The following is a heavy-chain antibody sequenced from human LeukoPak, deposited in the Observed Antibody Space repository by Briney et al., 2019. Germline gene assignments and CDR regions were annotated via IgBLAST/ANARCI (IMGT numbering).Heavy chain of an antibody. CDR3: ARDGSGSYSASFDY. CDR1: EFTSSDYY. Sequence: GGFLRLSCTVSEFTSSDYYMSWIRQAPGKGLEWVSYIVSSGSVKYYADSVKGRFTISRDNAKNSLYLQMNSLRAEDTAVYYCARDGSGSYSASFDYWGQGTLVTVSS. V-gene: IGHV3-11*04. D-gene: IGHD3-10*01. CDR2: IVSSGSVK. J-gene: IGHJ4*02.